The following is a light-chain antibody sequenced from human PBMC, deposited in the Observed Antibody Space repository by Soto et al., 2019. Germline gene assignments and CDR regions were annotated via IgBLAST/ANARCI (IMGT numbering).Light chain of an antibody. CDR1: SSDVGAYNY. CDR2: EVS. Sequence: SALTQPASVSGSPGQSIIISCTGTSSDVGAYNYVSWYQQHPGKAPKLMIYEVSNRPSGVSNRFSASKSGNTASLTISGLQAEDEADYYCSSHSSSSTPYVFGSGTKLTVL. J-gene: IGLJ1*01. V-gene: IGLV2-14*01. CDR3: SSHSSSSTPYV.